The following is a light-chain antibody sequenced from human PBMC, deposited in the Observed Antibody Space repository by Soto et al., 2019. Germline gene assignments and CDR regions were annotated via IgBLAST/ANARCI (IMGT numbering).Light chain of an antibody. V-gene: IGKV3-15*01. J-gene: IGKJ1*01. Sequence: EIVMTQSPATLSVSPGGRATLSCRASQSIGDTLAWYQQKPGQAPRLLIYGASSRVTGFLARFSGSGSGTDFTLTISSLQSDDFVVYYCQQYDNWPWTFGQGTKVEIK. CDR2: GAS. CDR3: QQYDNWPWT. CDR1: QSIGDT.